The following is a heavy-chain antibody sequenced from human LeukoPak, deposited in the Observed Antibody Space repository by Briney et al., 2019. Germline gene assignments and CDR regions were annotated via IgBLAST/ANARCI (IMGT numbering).Heavy chain of an antibody. J-gene: IGHJ3*02. Sequence: GASVKVSCKASGYNFIGYYMHWVRQAPGQGLEWMGWINPNSGGTNYAQKFQGWVTMTRDTSISTAYMELSRLRSDDTAVYYCARGGITGTTRGPTRLNDAFDIWGQGTMVTVSS. V-gene: IGHV1-2*04. D-gene: IGHD1-20*01. CDR2: INPNSGGT. CDR3: ARGGITGTTRGPTRLNDAFDI. CDR1: GYNFIGYY.